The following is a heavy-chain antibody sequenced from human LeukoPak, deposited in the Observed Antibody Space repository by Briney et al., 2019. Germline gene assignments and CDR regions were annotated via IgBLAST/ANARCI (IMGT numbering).Heavy chain of an antibody. Sequence: AASVKVSCKTSGYTFTSYGISWVRQAPGQGLEWMGWINPYNGNTNYAEKLQGRVAMTTDTSTSTAYMELRSLRSDDTAIYYCARHVRPIGSSWDQFNFDYWGQGTLVTVSS. CDR1: GYTFTSYG. J-gene: IGHJ4*02. V-gene: IGHV1-18*01. D-gene: IGHD6-13*01. CDR3: ARHVRPIGSSWDQFNFDY. CDR2: INPYNGNT.